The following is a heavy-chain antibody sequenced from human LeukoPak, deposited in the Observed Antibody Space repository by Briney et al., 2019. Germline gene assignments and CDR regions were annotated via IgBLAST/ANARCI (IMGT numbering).Heavy chain of an antibody. J-gene: IGHJ4*02. V-gene: IGHV1-2*02. CDR2: INSNSGGT. D-gene: IGHD6-6*01. CDR1: GYTFTDYY. Sequence: ASVKVSCKTSGYTFTDYYIHWVRQAPGQGLEWMGWINSNSGGTSYAQKFQGRVALTRDTPTRTAYMELNRLTSYDTAVYYCARTSIAARRADFDYWAREPWSPSPQ. CDR3: ARTSIAARRADFDY.